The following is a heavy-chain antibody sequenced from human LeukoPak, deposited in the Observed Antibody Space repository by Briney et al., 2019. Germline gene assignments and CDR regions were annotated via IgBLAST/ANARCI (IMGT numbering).Heavy chain of an antibody. CDR2: IYSGGST. CDR3: ARELGIYFDY. V-gene: IGHV3-53*05. Sequence: GGSLRLSCAAPGFTVSGNYMNWVRQAPGKGLEWVSVIYSGGSTYYADSVRGRFTISRDNSKNTLYLQMNSLRAEDTAVYYCARELGIYFDYWGQGTLVTVSS. D-gene: IGHD7-27*01. CDR1: GFTVSGNY. J-gene: IGHJ4*02.